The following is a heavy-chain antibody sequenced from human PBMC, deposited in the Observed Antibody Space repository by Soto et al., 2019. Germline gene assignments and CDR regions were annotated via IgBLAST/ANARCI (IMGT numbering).Heavy chain of an antibody. J-gene: IGHJ4*02. CDR1: GGSISSYY. CDR3: ARSDFWSGYYNY. Sequence: PAETLSLTCTVSGGSISSYYWSWIRQPPGKGLEWIGYIYYSGSTNCNPSLKSRVTISVDTSKNQFSLKLSSVTAADTAVYYCARSDFWSGYYNYWGQGTLVTVSS. CDR2: IYYSGST. V-gene: IGHV4-59*01. D-gene: IGHD3-3*01.